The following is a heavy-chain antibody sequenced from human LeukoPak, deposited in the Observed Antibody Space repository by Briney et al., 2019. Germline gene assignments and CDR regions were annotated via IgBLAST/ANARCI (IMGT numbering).Heavy chain of an antibody. Sequence: GGSLRLSCAASGFTFSSYAMSRVRQAPGKGLECVSAISGSGGTTYYADSVKGRFTISRDNAKNSLYLQMKNLSADDTAVYYCATGLMDVWGQGTTVIVSS. V-gene: IGHV3-23*01. J-gene: IGHJ6*02. CDR1: GFTFSSYA. CDR3: ATGLMDV. CDR2: ISGSGGTT.